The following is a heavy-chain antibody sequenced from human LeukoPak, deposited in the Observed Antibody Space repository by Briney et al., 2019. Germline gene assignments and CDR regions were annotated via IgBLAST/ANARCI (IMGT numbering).Heavy chain of an antibody. D-gene: IGHD3-22*01. J-gene: IGHJ4*02. CDR2: INHSRST. Sequence: SETLSLTCAVYGGSFSGYYWSWIRQPPGKGLEWIGEINHSRSTNYNPSLKSRVTISVDTSKDQFSLKLSSVTAADTAVYYCARGSLVVITGYFDYWGQGTLVTVSS. V-gene: IGHV4-34*01. CDR1: GGSFSGYY. CDR3: ARGSLVVITGYFDY.